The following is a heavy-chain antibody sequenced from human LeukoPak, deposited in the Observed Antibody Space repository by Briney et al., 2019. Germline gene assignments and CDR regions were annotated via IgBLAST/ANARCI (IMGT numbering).Heavy chain of an antibody. CDR1: GYSFTSYW. CDR2: IYPGDSDT. J-gene: IGHJ3*02. CDR3: ARGYYYDSSGYYYPGAFDI. Sequence: GESLKISCKGSGYSFTSYWIGWVRQLPGKGLEWMGIIYPGDSDTRYSPSFQDQVTISADKSISTAYLQWSSLKASDTAMYYCARGYYYDSSGYYYPGAFDIWGQGTMVTVSS. D-gene: IGHD3-22*01. V-gene: IGHV5-51*01.